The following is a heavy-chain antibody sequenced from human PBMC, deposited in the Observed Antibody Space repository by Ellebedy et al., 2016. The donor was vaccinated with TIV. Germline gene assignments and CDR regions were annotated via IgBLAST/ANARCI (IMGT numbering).Heavy chain of an antibody. V-gene: IGHV3-72*01. CDR1: GFTFSDHY. CDR2: IRNKANSYTT. CDR3: ARGSSAGYSNFFMDV. D-gene: IGHD6-19*01. Sequence: GGSLRLXXAASGFTFSDHYMDWVRQAPGKGLEWVGRIRNKANSYTTEYAASVRGRFIISRDDSNYWLYLQMNSLKTEDTAVYFCARGSSAGYSNFFMDVWGIGTTVTVSS. J-gene: IGHJ6*03.